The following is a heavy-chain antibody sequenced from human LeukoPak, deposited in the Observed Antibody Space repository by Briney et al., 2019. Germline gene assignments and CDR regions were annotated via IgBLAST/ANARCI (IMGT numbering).Heavy chain of an antibody. CDR1: GVSISSGGYY. CDR2: IYYSGST. D-gene: IGHD6-19*01. CDR3: ARGELSPNIAVAGTGFFDI. V-gene: IGHV4-31*03. Sequence: SETLSLTCTVSGVSISSGGYYWSWIRQHPGKGLEWIGYIYYSGSTYYNPSLKSRVTISVDTSKNQFSLKLSSVTAADTAVYYCARGELSPNIAVAGTGFFDIWGQGTMVTVSS. J-gene: IGHJ3*02.